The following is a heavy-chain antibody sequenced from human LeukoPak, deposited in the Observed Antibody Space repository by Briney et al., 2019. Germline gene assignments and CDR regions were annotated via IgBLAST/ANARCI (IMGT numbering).Heavy chain of an antibody. Sequence: SETLSLTCTVSGGSISSYYWSWIRQPPGKGLEWIGYIYYSGSTNYNPFLKSRVNIPVDTSKNQFSLKLSSVTAADTAVYYCARSTWGVPLHYWGQGTLVTVSS. CDR2: IYYSGST. D-gene: IGHD3-16*01. CDR3: ARSTWGVPLHY. J-gene: IGHJ4*02. CDR1: GGSISSYY. V-gene: IGHV4-59*01.